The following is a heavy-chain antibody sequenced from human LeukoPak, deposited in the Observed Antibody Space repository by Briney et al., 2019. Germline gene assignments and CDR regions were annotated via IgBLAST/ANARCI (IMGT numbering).Heavy chain of an antibody. Sequence: RASVKVSCKASGYTFTSYDINWVQQATGQGLEWMGWMNPNSGNTGYAQKFQGRVTMTRNTSISTAYMELSSLRSEDTAVYYCARGLSYYDFWSGYYNYYYYMDVWGKGTTVTVSS. J-gene: IGHJ6*03. CDR1: GYTFTSYD. D-gene: IGHD3-3*01. CDR2: MNPNSGNT. CDR3: ARGLSYYDFWSGYYNYYYYMDV. V-gene: IGHV1-8*01.